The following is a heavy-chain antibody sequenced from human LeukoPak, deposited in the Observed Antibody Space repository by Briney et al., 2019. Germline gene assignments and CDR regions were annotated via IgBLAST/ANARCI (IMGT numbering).Heavy chain of an antibody. J-gene: IGHJ4*02. CDR2: ISSSGSTI. Sequence: GGSLRLSCAASGFTFSSYETNWVRQAPGKGLEWVSYISSSGSTIYYADSVKGRFTISRDNAKNSLYLQMNSLRAEDTAVYYCARSRTGLLDLDYWGQGTLVTVSS. CDR3: ARSRTGLLDLDY. D-gene: IGHD1-1*01. V-gene: IGHV3-48*03. CDR1: GFTFSSYE.